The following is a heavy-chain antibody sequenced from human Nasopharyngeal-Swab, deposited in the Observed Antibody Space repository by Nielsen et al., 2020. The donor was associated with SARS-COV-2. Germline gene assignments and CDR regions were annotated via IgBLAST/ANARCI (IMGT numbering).Heavy chain of an antibody. D-gene: IGHD1-1*01. J-gene: IGHJ4*02. CDR1: GFTFSFYE. Sequence: GGSLRLSCAASGFTFSFYEMNWVRQVPGKGLEWVAFISGGGDTIFYADSVKGRFTISRDDAKNSLYLQLNTLRVEDTAVYYCVRELDYFDSWGQGTLVTVSS. V-gene: IGHV3-48*03. CDR3: VRELDYFDS. CDR2: ISGGGDTI.